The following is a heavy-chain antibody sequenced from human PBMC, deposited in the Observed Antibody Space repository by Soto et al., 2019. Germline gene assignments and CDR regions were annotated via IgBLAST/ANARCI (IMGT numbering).Heavy chain of an antibody. CDR3: ARDSAYYYDSSGYYYYYGMDV. CDR2: IYSGGST. Sequence: GGSLRLSCAASGFTASSNYMSWVRQAPGKGLEWVSVIYSGGSTYYADSVKGRFTISRHNSKNTLYLQMNSLRAEDTAVYYCARDSAYYYDSSGYYYYYGMDVWGQGTTVTVSS. J-gene: IGHJ6*02. CDR1: GFTASSNY. V-gene: IGHV3-66*01. D-gene: IGHD3-22*01.